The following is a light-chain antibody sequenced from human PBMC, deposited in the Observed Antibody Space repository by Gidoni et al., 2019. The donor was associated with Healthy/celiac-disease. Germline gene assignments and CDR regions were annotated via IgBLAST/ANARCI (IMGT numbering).Light chain of an antibody. Sequence: DIQMTQSPSSLSASVGDRVTITCQASQDISNYLNWYQQKPGKAPKLLIYDASNLQTGVPSRFSGSGSGTDFTFTISSLQPEDIATYYCQQYDNLPITFXXXTRLDIK. CDR1: QDISNY. V-gene: IGKV1-33*01. CDR3: QQYDNLPIT. CDR2: DAS. J-gene: IGKJ5*01.